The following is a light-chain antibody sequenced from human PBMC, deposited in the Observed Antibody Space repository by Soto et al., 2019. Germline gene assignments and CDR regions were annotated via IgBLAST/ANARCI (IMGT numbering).Light chain of an antibody. CDR1: SSDVGGYNY. V-gene: IGLV2-8*01. J-gene: IGLJ2*01. CDR3: SSFAGGGNPVL. Sequence: QSVLTQPPSASGSLGQSVIISCTGTSSDVGGYNYVSWHQQHPGKAPKLMIYEVTKRPSGVPDRFSGSKSGNTASLTVSGLQAEDEADYYCSSFAGGGNPVLFGGGTKLTVL. CDR2: EVT.